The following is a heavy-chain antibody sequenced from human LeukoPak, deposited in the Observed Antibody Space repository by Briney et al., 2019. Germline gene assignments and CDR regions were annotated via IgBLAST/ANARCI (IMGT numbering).Heavy chain of an antibody. V-gene: IGHV4-59*08. Sequence: SETLSLTCTVSGGSISSYYWNWVRQSPGKGLEWIGDIHYSGITNYNPSLKSRVTILLDTSKKQFSLRLSSVTAADTAVYYCVKAAPGPHDAFDIWGQGTVVTVSS. CDR2: IHYSGIT. CDR3: VKAAPGPHDAFDI. J-gene: IGHJ3*02. D-gene: IGHD6-6*01. CDR1: GGSISSYY.